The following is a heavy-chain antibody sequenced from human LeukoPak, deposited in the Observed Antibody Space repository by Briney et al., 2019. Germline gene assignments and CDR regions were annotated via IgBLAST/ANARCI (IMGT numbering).Heavy chain of an antibody. D-gene: IGHD2-15*01. CDR2: INSDGSDT. V-gene: IGHV3-74*01. Sequence: PGGSLRLSCAASGFTLSSYWMHWVRQAPGKGLVWVSRINSDGSDTTYADSVKGRFTISRDNAKNTLYLLLNSLRAEDTAVYYCARGLHCGDANCYSRPFDYWGQGTLVTVSS. CDR3: ARGLHCGDANCYSRPFDY. J-gene: IGHJ4*02. CDR1: GFTLSSYW.